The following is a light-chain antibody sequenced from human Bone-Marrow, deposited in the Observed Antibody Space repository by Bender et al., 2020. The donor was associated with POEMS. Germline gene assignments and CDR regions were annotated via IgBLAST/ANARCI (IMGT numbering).Light chain of an antibody. J-gene: IGLJ2*01. V-gene: IGLV2-14*03. CDR2: GVT. CDR3: SSYTTGYTLVV. Sequence: QSALTQPASVSGSPGQSITISCTGTTSDVGGYDYVSWYQQHPGKAPKLMIFGVTYRPSGVSDRFSGSKSGSTASLTIYGLQAEDEAVYYCSSYTTGYTLVVFGGGTKLTVL. CDR1: TSDVGGYDY.